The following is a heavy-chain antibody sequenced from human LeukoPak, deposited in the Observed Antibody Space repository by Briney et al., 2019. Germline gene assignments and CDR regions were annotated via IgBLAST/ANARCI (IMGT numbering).Heavy chain of an antibody. J-gene: IGHJ4*02. Sequence: SETLSLTCAVYGGSFSGYYWSWIRQPPGKGLEWIGEINHSGSTNYNPSLKSRVTISVDTSKNQFSLKLSSVTAADTAVYYCAGGAVAGTGLDYWGRGTLVTVSS. CDR2: INHSGST. CDR3: AGGAVAGTGLDY. D-gene: IGHD6-19*01. CDR1: GGSFSGYY. V-gene: IGHV4-34*01.